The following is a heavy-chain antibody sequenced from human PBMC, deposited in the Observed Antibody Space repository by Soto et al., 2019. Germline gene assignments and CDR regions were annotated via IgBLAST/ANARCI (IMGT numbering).Heavy chain of an antibody. V-gene: IGHV1-46*01. CDR2: INPGSGST. CDR3: ANCRLPAIPAAADY. Sequence: QVQLVQSGAEVKKPGASVKVSCKTSGYTFTSFQMHWVRQAPGQGLEWMGIINPGSGSTNYAQKFQGRVTMTSDPSTRTIYMELSSLRSEDTAVYYCANCRLPAIPAAADYWGQGTLVTVSS. J-gene: IGHJ4*02. D-gene: IGHD2-2*01. CDR1: GYTFTSFQ.